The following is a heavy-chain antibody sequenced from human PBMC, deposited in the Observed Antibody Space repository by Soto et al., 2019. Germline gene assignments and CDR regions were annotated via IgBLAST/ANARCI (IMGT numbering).Heavy chain of an antibody. Sequence: GASVKVSCKASGYTFTSYAMHWVRQAPGQRLEWMGWINAGNGNTKYSQKFQGRVTITRDTSASTAYMELSSLRSEDTAVYYCARNTHGSGSYPYYFDYWGQGTLVTVSS. V-gene: IGHV1-3*01. D-gene: IGHD3-10*01. J-gene: IGHJ4*02. CDR3: ARNTHGSGSYPYYFDY. CDR1: GYTFTSYA. CDR2: INAGNGNT.